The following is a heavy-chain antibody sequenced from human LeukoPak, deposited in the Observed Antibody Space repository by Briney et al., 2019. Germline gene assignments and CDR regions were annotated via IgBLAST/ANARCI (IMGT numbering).Heavy chain of an antibody. CDR2: IYYGGST. J-gene: IGHJ4*02. CDR3: ARSLSSYGYRYFDY. V-gene: IGHV4-59*08. CDR1: GGSISSYY. D-gene: IGHD5-18*01. Sequence: SETLSLTCTVSGGSISSYYWSWIRQPPGKGLEWIGYIYYGGSTNYNPSLKSRVTISVDTSKNQFSLKLSSVTAADTAVYYCARSLSSYGYRYFDYWGQGTLVTVSS.